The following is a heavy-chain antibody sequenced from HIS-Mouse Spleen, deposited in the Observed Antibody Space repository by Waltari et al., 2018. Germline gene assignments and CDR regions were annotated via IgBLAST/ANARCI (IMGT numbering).Heavy chain of an antibody. V-gene: IGHV3-30*18. D-gene: IGHD1-26*01. J-gene: IGHJ4*02. CDR2: ISYDGSNK. CDR3: AKDRGSQFDY. CDR1: GFTSSSYG. Sequence: QVQLVESGGGVVQPGRSLRLSWSASGFTSSSYGMHWVRQAPGKGLEWVAVISYDGSNKYYADSVKGRFTISRDNSKNTLYLQMNSLRAEDTAVYYCAKDRGSQFDYWGQGTLVTVSS.